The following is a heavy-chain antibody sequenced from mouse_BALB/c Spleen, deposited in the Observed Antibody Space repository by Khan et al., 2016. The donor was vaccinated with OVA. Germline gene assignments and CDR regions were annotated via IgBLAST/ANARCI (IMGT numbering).Heavy chain of an antibody. D-gene: IGHD1-1*01. J-gene: IGHJ3*01. CDR3: TRGGYGSPFAY. V-gene: IGHV1S81*02. Sequence: QVQLKQSGAELVKPGASVKLSCKASGYTFTSYYMYWVKQRPGQGLECIGEINPSNGGTNVNEKFKSKATLTVDKSSSTAYMEVSSLTSEDSAVYYCTRGGYGSPFAYWGQGTLVTVSA. CDR1: GYTFTSYY. CDR2: INPSNGGT.